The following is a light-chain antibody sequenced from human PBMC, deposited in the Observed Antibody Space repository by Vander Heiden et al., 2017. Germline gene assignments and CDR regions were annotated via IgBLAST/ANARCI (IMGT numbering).Light chain of an antibody. CDR3: QQSDSTPWT. J-gene: IGKJ1*01. CDR1: KSIISY. CDR2: DAS. Sequence: IQLTQSPSSLSSSVGDSVTITCRASKSIISYLNWYQQKPGKAPKLLIYDASSLETGVPSRFSGSGSGTDFTFTISSLQPEDVATYYCQQSDSTPWTFGQGTKVEIK. V-gene: IGKV1-39*01.